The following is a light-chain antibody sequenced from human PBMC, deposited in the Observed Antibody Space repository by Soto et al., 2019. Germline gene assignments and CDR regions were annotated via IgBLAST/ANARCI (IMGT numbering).Light chain of an antibody. Sequence: QSVLTQPASVSGSPGQSITISCTGTSSDVGGYNYVSWYQQHPGKAPKLMIYEVSNRPSGVSNRFSGSKSGNTASLTISGLQAEDEADYYCSSYTSRGFGTGTKVNVL. CDR1: SSDVGGYNY. CDR2: EVS. CDR3: SSYTSRG. J-gene: IGLJ1*01. V-gene: IGLV2-14*01.